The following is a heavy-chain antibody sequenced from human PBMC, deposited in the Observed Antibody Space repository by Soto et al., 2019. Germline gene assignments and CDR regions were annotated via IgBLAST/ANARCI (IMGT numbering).Heavy chain of an antibody. CDR1: GGSISSGDYY. D-gene: IGHD1-26*01. CDR2: IYYSGSI. V-gene: IGHV4-30-4*01. Sequence: QVQLQESGPGLVKPSQTLSLTCTVSGGSISSGDYYWSWIRQPPGKGLEWIGYIYYSGSIYYNPSLKSRVTISVDTSKNQFSLKLSSVPAADTAVYYCAREGGSYEGPHDAFDIWGQGTMVTVSS. J-gene: IGHJ3*02. CDR3: AREGGSYEGPHDAFDI.